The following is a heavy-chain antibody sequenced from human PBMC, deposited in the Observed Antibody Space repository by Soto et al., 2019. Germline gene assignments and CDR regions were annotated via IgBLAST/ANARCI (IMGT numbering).Heavy chain of an antibody. CDR3: AREEFEDGRGHFTN. D-gene: IGHD3-3*01. Sequence: QVLLVESGGGVVQPGGSLRLSCAASGFTFSASVMHWVRQAPGKGLEWMAILSYGATNKYYADSVKGRFTISRDISESSLYLQMDSLRTEDTAVYYCAREEFEDGRGHFTNWGQGSVVSVSS. CDR1: GFTFSASV. V-gene: IGHV3-30*14. J-gene: IGHJ1*01. CDR2: LSYGATNK.